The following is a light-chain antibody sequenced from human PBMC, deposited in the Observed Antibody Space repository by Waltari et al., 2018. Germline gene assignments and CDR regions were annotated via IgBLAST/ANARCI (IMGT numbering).Light chain of an antibody. CDR3: VAWDDTLRGRV. V-gene: IGLV1-47*01. J-gene: IGLJ3*02. Sequence: QSVVTQPPSASGTAGQQVTISCSGRTSTIGGTYVYWYQQLQGRAPKLLIYNNDQRPSGVPDRFSASKSGTSASLAISGLRSEDEADYYCVAWDDTLRGRVFGGGTKLTVL. CDR2: NND. CDR1: TSTIGGTY.